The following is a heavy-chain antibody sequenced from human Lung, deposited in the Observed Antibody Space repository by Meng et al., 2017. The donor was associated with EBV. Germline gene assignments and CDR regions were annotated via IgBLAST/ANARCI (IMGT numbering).Heavy chain of an antibody. V-gene: IGHV1-46*02. Sequence: QVQLVQAGAEVKKPWASFRVSCKASGYTFNTYYMHWVRQAPGQGLEWMGVINPSGGSSIYAQRFQGRVTMTSDTSTTTVYMDLSSLRSEDTAVYYCARVSKGGSYRFDPWGQGTLVTVSS. J-gene: IGHJ5*02. CDR2: INPSGGSS. D-gene: IGHD1-26*01. CDR3: ARVSKGGSYRFDP. CDR1: GYTFNTYY.